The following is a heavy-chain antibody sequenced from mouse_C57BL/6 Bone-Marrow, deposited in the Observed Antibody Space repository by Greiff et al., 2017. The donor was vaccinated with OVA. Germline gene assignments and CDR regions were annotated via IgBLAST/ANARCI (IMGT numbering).Heavy chain of an antibody. J-gene: IGHJ2*01. CDR3: ARDRRGFILDY. CDR1: GFTFSSYA. CDR2: ISDGGSYT. V-gene: IGHV5-4*01. Sequence: EVKVVESGGGLVKPGGSLKLSCAASGFTFSSYAMSWVRQTPEKRLEWVATISDGGSYTYYPDNVKGRFTISRDNAKNNLYLQMSHLKSEDTAMYYCARDRRGFILDYWGQGTTLTVSS. D-gene: IGHD1-1*01.